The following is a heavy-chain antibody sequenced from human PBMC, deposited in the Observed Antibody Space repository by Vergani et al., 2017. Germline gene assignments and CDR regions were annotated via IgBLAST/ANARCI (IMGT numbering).Heavy chain of an antibody. V-gene: IGHV3-21*01. CDR1: GFTFSSYS. CDR3: ARAFIVGATNYYYYYMDV. CDR2: ISSSSSYI. J-gene: IGHJ6*03. Sequence: EVQLVESGGGLVKPGGSLRLSCAASGFTFSSYSMNWVRQAPGKGLEWVSSISSSSSYIYYADSVKGRFTISGDNAKNSLYLQMNSLRAEDTAVYYCARAFIVGATNYYYYYMDVWGKGTTVTVFS. D-gene: IGHD1-26*01.